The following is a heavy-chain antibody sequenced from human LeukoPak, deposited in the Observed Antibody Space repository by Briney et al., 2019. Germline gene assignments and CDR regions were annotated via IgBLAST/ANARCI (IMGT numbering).Heavy chain of an antibody. J-gene: IGHJ4*02. CDR2: IRSDGSNK. CDR3: ARDRPHDYVWGSYRSPHY. Sequence: PGRSLRLSCAASGFTFDDYAMHWVRQAPGKGLEWVAFIRSDGSNKYYADSVKGRFTISRDNAKNSLYLQMNSLRAEDTAVYYCARDRPHDYVWGSYRSPHYWGQGTLVTVSS. V-gene: IGHV3-33*08. CDR1: GFTFDDYA. D-gene: IGHD3-16*02.